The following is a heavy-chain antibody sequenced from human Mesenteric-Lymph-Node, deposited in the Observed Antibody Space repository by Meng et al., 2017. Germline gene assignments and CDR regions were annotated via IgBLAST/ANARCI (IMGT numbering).Heavy chain of an antibody. V-gene: IGHV3-74*01. D-gene: IGHD6-19*01. J-gene: IGHJ4*02. CDR3: AKKKQWLVFPYYFDY. Sequence: GGSLRLSCATSGFTFNNYWMHWVRQVPGKGLVWVARIWSDGRTSSYADSVKGRFTISRDNTKNTLYLQMNSLRVEDTAVYYCAKKKQWLVFPYYFDYWGQGTLVTVSS. CDR2: IWSDGRTS. CDR1: GFTFNNYW.